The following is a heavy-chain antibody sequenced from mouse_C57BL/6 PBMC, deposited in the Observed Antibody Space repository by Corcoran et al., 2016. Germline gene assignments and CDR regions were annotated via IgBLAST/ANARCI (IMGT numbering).Heavy chain of an antibody. CDR3: ARESSGYVWFAY. Sequence: QIQLVQSGPELKKPGETVKISCKASGYTFTTYGMSWVKQAPGKGLKWMGWINTYSGVPTYADDFKGRFAFSLETSASTAYLQINNLKNEDTATYFCARESSGYVWFAYWGQGTLVTVSA. J-gene: IGHJ3*01. V-gene: IGHV9-3*01. D-gene: IGHD3-2*02. CDR1: GYTFTTYG. CDR2: INTYSGVP.